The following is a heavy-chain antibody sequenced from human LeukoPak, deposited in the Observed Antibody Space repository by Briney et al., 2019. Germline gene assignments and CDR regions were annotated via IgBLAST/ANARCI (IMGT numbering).Heavy chain of an antibody. J-gene: IGHJ4*02. D-gene: IGHD5-18*01. CDR2: INHSGST. CDR1: GGSFSGYY. V-gene: IGHV4-34*01. Sequence: SETLSLTCAVYGGSFSGYYWSWIRQPPGKGLEWIGEINHSGSTNYNPSLKSRVTISVDTSKNQFSLKLSSATAADTAVYYCARATGGYSYGVDYWGQGTLVTVSS. CDR3: ARATGGYSYGVDY.